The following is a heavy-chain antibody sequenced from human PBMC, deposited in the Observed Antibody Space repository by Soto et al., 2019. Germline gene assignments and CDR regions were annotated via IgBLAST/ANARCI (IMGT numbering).Heavy chain of an antibody. Sequence: ASVKVSCKASGYTFTGYYMNWVRQAPGQGLEWMGWINPNSGGTNYAQKFQGWVTMTRDTSISTAYMELSRLRSGDTAVYYCARGSMYYYDNSGFYRNWFDPWGQGTLVTVS. CDR3: ARGSMYYYDNSGFYRNWFDP. CDR1: GYTFTGYY. D-gene: IGHD3-22*01. CDR2: INPNSGGT. V-gene: IGHV1-2*04. J-gene: IGHJ5*02.